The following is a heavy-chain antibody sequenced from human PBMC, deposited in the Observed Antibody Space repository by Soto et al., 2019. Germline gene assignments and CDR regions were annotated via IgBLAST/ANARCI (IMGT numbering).Heavy chain of an antibody. CDR3: AREGSSGWEDYYYYYGMDV. CDR2: INSDGSST. J-gene: IGHJ6*02. V-gene: IGHV3-74*01. Sequence: PGGSLRLSCAASGFTFSSYWMHWVRQAPGKGLVWVSRINSDGSSTSYADSVKGRFTISRDNAKNTLYLQMNSLRAEDTAVYYCAREGSSGWEDYYYYYGMDVWGQGTTVTVSS. D-gene: IGHD6-19*01. CDR1: GFTFSSYW.